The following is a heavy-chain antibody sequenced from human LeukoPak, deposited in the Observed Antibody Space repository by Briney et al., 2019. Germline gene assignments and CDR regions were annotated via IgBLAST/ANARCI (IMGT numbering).Heavy chain of an antibody. Sequence: PGGSLRLSCAASGFSFSDYYMNWIRQAPGKGLEWVSYITDSGSAIYYADSVKGRFTISRDNTKNSLYPQMNSLRAEDTAVYFCARDGQRNYFYGMDVWGQGTTVTVSS. J-gene: IGHJ6*02. CDR1: GFSFSDYY. D-gene: IGHD5-24*01. CDR3: ARDGQRNYFYGMDV. CDR2: ITDSGSAI. V-gene: IGHV3-11*01.